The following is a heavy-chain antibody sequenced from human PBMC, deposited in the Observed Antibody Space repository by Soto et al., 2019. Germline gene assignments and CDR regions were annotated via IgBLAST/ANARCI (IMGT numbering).Heavy chain of an antibody. CDR3: ASANYYDSSGYDYYYYGMDV. J-gene: IGHJ6*02. CDR1: GFTFSSYW. D-gene: IGHD3-22*01. Sequence: AGGSLRLSCAASGFTFSSYWMSWVRQAPGKGLEWVANIKQDGSEKYYVDSVKGRFTISRDNAKNSLYLQMNSLRAEDTAVYYCASANYYDSSGYDYYYYGMDVWGQGTTVTVSS. CDR2: IKQDGSEK. V-gene: IGHV3-7*03.